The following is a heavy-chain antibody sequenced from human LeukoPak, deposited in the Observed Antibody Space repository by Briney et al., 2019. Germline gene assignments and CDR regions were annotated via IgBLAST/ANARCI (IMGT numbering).Heavy chain of an antibody. Sequence: PGGSLRLSWAASGFTFSDYWMSWVRQAPGKGLEWVANIKQDGSEKYYVDSVKGRLTISRDNSKNTLYLQMNSLRAEDTAVYYCAKDWTRYCSSTSCYGGFDYWGQGTLVTVSS. CDR2: IKQDGSEK. J-gene: IGHJ4*02. D-gene: IGHD2-2*01. CDR3: AKDWTRYCSSTSCYGGFDY. V-gene: IGHV3-7*03. CDR1: GFTFSDYW.